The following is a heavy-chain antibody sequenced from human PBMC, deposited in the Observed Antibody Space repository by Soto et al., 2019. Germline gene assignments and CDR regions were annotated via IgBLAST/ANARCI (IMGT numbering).Heavy chain of an antibody. D-gene: IGHD1-26*01. CDR1: GDSITSDDYY. V-gene: IGHV4-31*03. CDR2: FFRTGVT. CDR3: ARATVGVGYYFDK. J-gene: IGHJ4*02. Sequence: PSETLSLTCTVSGDSITSDDYYWNWIRQHPVKGLEWIGYFFRTGVTYYNPSLKSRSSISVDASENQFPLRLTSVTAADTAVYFCARATVGVGYYFDKWGQGTQVTVSS.